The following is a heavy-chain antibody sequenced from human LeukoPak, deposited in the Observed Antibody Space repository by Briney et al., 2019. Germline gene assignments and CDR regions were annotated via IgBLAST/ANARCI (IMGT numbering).Heavy chain of an antibody. CDR3: ARDPIYGDYFHGAFDI. CDR2: ISNNGGST. V-gene: IGHV3-64*01. Sequence: GGTLRLSCAASGFTFSSYGMHWVRQAPGKGLEYVSAISNNGGSTYYANSVKGRFTISRDNSKNTLYLQMGSLRAEDMAVYYCARDPIYGDYFHGAFDIWGQGTMVTVSS. CDR1: GFTFSSYG. D-gene: IGHD4-17*01. J-gene: IGHJ3*02.